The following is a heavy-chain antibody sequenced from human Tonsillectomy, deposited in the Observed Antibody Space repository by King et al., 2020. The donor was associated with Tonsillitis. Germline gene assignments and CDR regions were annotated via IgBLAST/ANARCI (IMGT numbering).Heavy chain of an antibody. J-gene: IGHJ4*02. CDR2: IYSGGST. CDR1: GFTVSSNY. V-gene: IGHV3-53*01. Sequence: VQLVESGGGLIQPGGSLRLSCAASGFTVSSNYMNWVRQAPGKGLEWVSVIYSGGSTYYADSVKGRFTISRDNSKNTLYLQMNSLRAEDTALYYCAREIHGLAAAGPTYYFDYWGQGTLVTVSS. CDR3: AREIHGLAAAGPTYYFDY. D-gene: IGHD6-13*01.